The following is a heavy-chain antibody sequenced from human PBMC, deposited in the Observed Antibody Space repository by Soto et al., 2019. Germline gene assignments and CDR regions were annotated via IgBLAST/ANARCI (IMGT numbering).Heavy chain of an antibody. J-gene: IGHJ4*02. V-gene: IGHV3-21*01. CDR1: GFTFSSYS. CDR3: ARVGGSGYSVFDY. D-gene: IGHD3-22*01. CDR2: ISSSSSYI. Sequence: RRLSCAASGFTFSSYSMNWVRQAPGKGLEWVSSISSSSSYIYYADSVKGRFTISRDNAKNSLYLQMNSLRAEDTAVYYCARVGGSGYSVFDYWGQGTLVTVSS.